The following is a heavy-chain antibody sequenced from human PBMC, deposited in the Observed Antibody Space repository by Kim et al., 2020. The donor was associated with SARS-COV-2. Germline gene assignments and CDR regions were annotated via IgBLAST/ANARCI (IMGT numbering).Heavy chain of an antibody. CDR1: GFTFSDYY. CDR2: ISSSSSYT. CDR3: ARVFYGWANYYYYGMDV. J-gene: IGHJ6*02. Sequence: GGSLRLSCAASGFTFSDYYMSWIRQAPGKGLEWVSYISSSSSYTNYADSVKGRFTISRDNAKNSLYLQMNSLRAEDTAVYYCARVFYGWANYYYYGMDVWGQGTTVTVSS. V-gene: IGHV3-11*05. D-gene: IGHD6-19*01.